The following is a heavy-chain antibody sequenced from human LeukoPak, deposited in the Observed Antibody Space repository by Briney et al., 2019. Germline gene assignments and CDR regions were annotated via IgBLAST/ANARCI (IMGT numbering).Heavy chain of an antibody. CDR2: IYSGGST. J-gene: IGHJ4*02. D-gene: IGHD3-22*01. V-gene: IGHV3-53*01. Sequence: GGSLRLSCAASGFTVSSNYMSRVRQAPGKGLEWVSVIYSGGSTYYADSVKGRFTISRDNSKNTLYLQMNSLRAEDTAVYYCARVLADSSGYDYWGQGTLVTVSS. CDR1: GFTVSSNY. CDR3: ARVLADSSGYDY.